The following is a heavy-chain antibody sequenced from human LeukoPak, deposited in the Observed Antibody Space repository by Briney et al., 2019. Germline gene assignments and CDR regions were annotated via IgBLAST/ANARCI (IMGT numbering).Heavy chain of an antibody. J-gene: IGHJ3*02. V-gene: IGHV4-39*07. D-gene: IGHD3-10*01. CDR3: ARRRHYHAFDI. CDR1: GGSISSSSYY. Sequence: PSETLSLTCTVSGGSISSSSYYWGWIRQPPGKGLEWIGSIYYSGSTYYNPSLKSRVTISVDTSKNQFSLKLSSVTAADTAVYYCARRRHYHAFDIWGQGTMVTVSS. CDR2: IYYSGST.